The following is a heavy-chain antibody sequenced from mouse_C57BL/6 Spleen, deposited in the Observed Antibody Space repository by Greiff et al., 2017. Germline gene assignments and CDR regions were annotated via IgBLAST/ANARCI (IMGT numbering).Heavy chain of an antibody. CDR3: ARSDYDKGFAY. Sequence: VQLVESGPELVKPGASVKISCKASGYAFSSSWMNWVKQRPGKGLEWIGRIYPGDGDTNYNGKFKGKATLTADKSSSTAYMQLSSLTSEDSAVYFCARSDYDKGFAYWGQGTLVTVSA. CDR1: GYAFSSSW. D-gene: IGHD2-4*01. J-gene: IGHJ3*01. V-gene: IGHV1-82*01. CDR2: IYPGDGDT.